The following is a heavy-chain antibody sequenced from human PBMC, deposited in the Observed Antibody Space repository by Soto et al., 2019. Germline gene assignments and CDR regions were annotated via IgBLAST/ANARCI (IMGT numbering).Heavy chain of an antibody. V-gene: IGHV4-30-4*01. CDR2: IYKSATT. CDR3: ARGRYCLTGRCFPNWFDS. D-gene: IGHD2-15*01. J-gene: IGHJ5*01. CDR1: GDSISTVGYF. Sequence: SETLSLTCSVSGDSISTVGYFWAWIRQPPGQALEYIGYIYKSATTYYNPSFESRVAISLDTSKSQFSLNVTSVTAADTAVYFCARGRYCLTGRCFPNWFDSWGQVTLVTVSS.